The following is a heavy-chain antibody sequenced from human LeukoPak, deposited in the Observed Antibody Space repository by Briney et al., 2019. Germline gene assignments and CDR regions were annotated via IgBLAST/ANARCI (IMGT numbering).Heavy chain of an antibody. CDR1: GYTFTNYD. CDR2: MNPNSGNT. V-gene: IGHV1-8*03. D-gene: IGHD3-22*01. Sequence: ASVKVSCKASGYTFTNYDINWVRQATGQGLEWMGYMNPNSGNTGYAQKFQDRVTITSDTSISTAYMELSSLRSEDTAVYYCARAPAYYYDTPYAFDIWGQGTMVTVSS. J-gene: IGHJ3*02. CDR3: ARAPAYYYDTPYAFDI.